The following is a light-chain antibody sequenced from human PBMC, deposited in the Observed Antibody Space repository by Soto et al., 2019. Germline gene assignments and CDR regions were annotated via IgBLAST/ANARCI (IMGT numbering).Light chain of an antibody. CDR3: QQYSTYPWT. V-gene: IGKV1-5*03. CDR1: QSISTW. CDR2: KAS. J-gene: IGKJ1*01. Sequence: DIQMTQSPSTLSASVGDSVSMTCRASQSISTWLAWYQQKPGKAPKVLIYKASSFESGVPSRFIGSGSGTEFTLAISILQPDDVAICYCQQYSTYPWTSGQGTKVEI.